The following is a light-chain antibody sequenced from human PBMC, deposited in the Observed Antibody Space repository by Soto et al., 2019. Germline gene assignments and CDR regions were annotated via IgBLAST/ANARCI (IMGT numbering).Light chain of an antibody. CDR1: QSVSSSY. Sequence: EIVLTQSPGTLALSPGERATLSCRASQSVSSSYLAWYQQKPGQAPRLLIYGASSRATGIPDRFSGSGSGTDFTLTISRLEPEDFGVYYCQQYGRSRTFGQGTKVEIK. CDR3: QQYGRSRT. J-gene: IGKJ1*01. V-gene: IGKV3-20*01. CDR2: GAS.